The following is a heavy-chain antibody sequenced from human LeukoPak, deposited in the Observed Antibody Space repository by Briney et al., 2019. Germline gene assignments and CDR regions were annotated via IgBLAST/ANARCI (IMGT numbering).Heavy chain of an antibody. D-gene: IGHD2-15*01. Sequence: SETLSLTCAVYGGDFSGYYWSWIRQPPGKGLEWIGEINHSGSTNYNPSLKSRVTISVDTSKNQFSLKLSSVTAADTAVYYCARSVGRYFDYWGQGTLVTVSS. CDR2: INHSGST. CDR1: GGDFSGYY. CDR3: ARSVGRYFDY. V-gene: IGHV4-34*01. J-gene: IGHJ4*02.